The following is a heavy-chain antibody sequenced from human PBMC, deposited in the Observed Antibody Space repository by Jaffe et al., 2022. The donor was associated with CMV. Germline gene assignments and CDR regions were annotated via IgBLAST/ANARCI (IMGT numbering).Heavy chain of an antibody. J-gene: IGHJ4*02. V-gene: IGHV3-66*01. D-gene: IGHD2-2*01. CDR1: GFTVSSNY. Sequence: EVQLVESGGGLVQPGGSLRLSCAASGFTVSSNYMSWVRQAPGKGLEWVSVIYSGGSTYYADSVKGRFTISRDNSKNTLYLQMNSLRAEDTAMYYCARVSSPFPRTSAGYATHWGQGTLVTVSS. CDR3: ARVSSPFPRTSAGYATH. CDR2: IYSGGST.